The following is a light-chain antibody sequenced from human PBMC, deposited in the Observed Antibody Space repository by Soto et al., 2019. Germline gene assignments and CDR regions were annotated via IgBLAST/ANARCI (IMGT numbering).Light chain of an antibody. Sequence: YVLTQPGPVSGSPGQSLTISRTGTSSDGGGYNYVSWYQHHPGKAPKLMIFDVSNRPSGVSNRFSGSKSGNTASLTISGLQPEDEADYYCSSYTTSNTRQIVFGTGTKVTVL. J-gene: IGLJ1*01. CDR1: SSDGGGYNY. CDR3: SSYTTSNTRQIV. V-gene: IGLV2-14*03. CDR2: DVS.